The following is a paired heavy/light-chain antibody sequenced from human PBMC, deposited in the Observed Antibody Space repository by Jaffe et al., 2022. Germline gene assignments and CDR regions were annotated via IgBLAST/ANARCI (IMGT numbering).Heavy chain of an antibody. D-gene: IGHD1-26*01. Sequence: QVKVVESGGGVVQPGGSLRLSCAASGFNIGTNFIQWVRQAPGKGLEWVGIMQKDGSNQYYTDYLKGRFTISRDLSKNTVYLEMNNLRLEDTAVYYCAQGTGWVADSWGQGTLVTVSS. J-gene: IGHJ4*02. CDR1: GFNIGTNF. V-gene: IGHV3-30*02. CDR2: MQKDGSNQ. CDR3: AQGTGWVADS.
Light chain of an antibody. CDR3: QQHAHAPLA. CDR1: QTVPNNY. V-gene: IGKV3-20*01. Sequence: EIVLTQSPGTLSLSPGERATLSCRAAQTVPNNYLAWYQQKPGQVPRVLIYSASTRATGIPDRFSGSGSGTDFTLTINRLEPEDFAVYYCQQHAHAPLAFGGGTRVEMK. J-gene: IGKJ4*01. CDR2: SAS.